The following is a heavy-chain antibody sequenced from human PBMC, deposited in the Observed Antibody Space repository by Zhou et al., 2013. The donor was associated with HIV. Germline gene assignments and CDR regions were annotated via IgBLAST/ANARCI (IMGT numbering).Heavy chain of an antibody. V-gene: IGHV4-61*09. D-gene: IGHD3-3*01. CDR3: ARVPGYDFWRGYPRFDS. CDR1: GGSVDSGNYY. CDR2: VYTTGSS. J-gene: IGHJ4*02. Sequence: QVQLQESGPGLVKPSQALSLTCTVSGGSVDSGNYYWNWIRQSAGKGLEWIGNVYTTGSSNYNPSLQGRVSISLDTSKNRFSLRLSSVIAADTATYYCARVPGYDFWRGYPRFDSWGQGVLVTVSS.